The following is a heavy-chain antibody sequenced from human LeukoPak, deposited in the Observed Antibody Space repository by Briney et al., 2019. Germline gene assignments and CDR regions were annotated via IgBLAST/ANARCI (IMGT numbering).Heavy chain of an antibody. CDR3: ASVRASLGSVDY. V-gene: IGHV4-59*08. CDR1: GGSISGYY. J-gene: IGHJ4*02. CDR2: IYYSGST. Sequence: SETLSLTCTVSGGSISGYYWSWIRQPPGKGLEWIGYIYYSGSTNYNPSLKSRVTISVDTSKNQFSLKLSSVTAADTAVYYCASVRASLGSVDYWGQGTLVTVSS. D-gene: IGHD2-15*01.